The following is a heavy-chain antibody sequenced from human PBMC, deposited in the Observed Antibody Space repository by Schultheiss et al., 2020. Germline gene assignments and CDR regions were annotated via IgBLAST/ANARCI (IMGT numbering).Heavy chain of an antibody. Sequence: SETLSLTCAVSGGSINSDGYSWSWIRQPPGKALEWIGFVYHSGSTYYNLSLKSRVTMSVDRSKNQFSLKLSSVTAADTAVYYCARKPHPLFYSSGPYFDYWGQGTLVTVSS. D-gene: IGHD6-19*01. CDR1: GGSINSDGYS. CDR2: VYHSGST. V-gene: IGHV4-30-2*01. J-gene: IGHJ4*02. CDR3: ARKPHPLFYSSGPYFDY.